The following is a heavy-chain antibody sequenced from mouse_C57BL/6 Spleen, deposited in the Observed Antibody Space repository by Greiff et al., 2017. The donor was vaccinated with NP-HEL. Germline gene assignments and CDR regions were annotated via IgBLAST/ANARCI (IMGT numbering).Heavy chain of an antibody. CDR1: GYTFTSYW. D-gene: IGHD1-1*01. J-gene: IGHJ3*01. CDR2: IDPSDSYT. Sequence: QVQLQQPGAELVKPGASVKLSCKASGYTFTSYWMQWVKQRPGQGLEWIGEIDPSDSYTNYNQKFKGKATLTVDTSSSTAYMQLSSLTSEDSAVYYCARSFGYYGSRWFAYWGQGTLVTVSA. CDR3: ARSFGYYGSRWFAY. V-gene: IGHV1-50*01.